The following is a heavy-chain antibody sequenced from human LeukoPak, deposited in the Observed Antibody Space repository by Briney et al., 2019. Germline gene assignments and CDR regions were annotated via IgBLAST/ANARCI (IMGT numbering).Heavy chain of an antibody. J-gene: IGHJ4*02. Sequence: GGSLRLSCAASGFTFSSYAMSWVRQAPGKGLEWVSSISSSSSYIYYADSVKGRFTISRDNAKNSLYLQMNSLRAEDTAVYYCAARNYDFWSCYSSNDYWGQGTLVTVSS. CDR3: AARNYDFWSCYSSNDY. CDR2: ISSSSSYI. D-gene: IGHD3-3*01. V-gene: IGHV3-21*01. CDR1: GFTFSSYA.